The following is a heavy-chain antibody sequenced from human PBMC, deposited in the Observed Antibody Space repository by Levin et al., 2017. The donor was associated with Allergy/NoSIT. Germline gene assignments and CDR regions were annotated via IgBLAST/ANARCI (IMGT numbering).Heavy chain of an antibody. J-gene: IGHJ5*02. CDR3: AKDALPGGDSYNWFDP. D-gene: IGHD4-17*01. CDR1: GFTFDDYA. CDR2: ISWNSGTI. Sequence: GGSLRLSCAASGFTFDDYAMHWVRQAPGKGLEWVSGISWNSGTIGYADSVKGRFTISRDNAKNSLYLQMNSLRAEDTALYYCAKDALPGGDSYNWFDPWGQGTLVTVSS. V-gene: IGHV3-9*01.